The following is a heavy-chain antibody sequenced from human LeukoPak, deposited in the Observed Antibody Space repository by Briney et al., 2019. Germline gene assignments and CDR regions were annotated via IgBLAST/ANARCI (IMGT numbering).Heavy chain of an antibody. CDR1: GFTFSSYA. D-gene: IGHD6-19*01. Sequence: PGGSLRLSCAASGFTFSSYAMHWARQAPGKGLEWVAVISYDGSNKYYADSVKGRFTISRDNSKNTLYLQMNSLRAEDTAVYYCAREGVLWLVPFDYWGQGTLVTVSS. CDR2: ISYDGSNK. V-gene: IGHV3-30-3*01. CDR3: AREGVLWLVPFDY. J-gene: IGHJ4*02.